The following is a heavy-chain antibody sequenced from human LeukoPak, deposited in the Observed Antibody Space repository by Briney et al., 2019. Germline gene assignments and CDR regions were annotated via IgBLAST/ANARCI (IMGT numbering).Heavy chain of an antibody. CDR3: ARAWQDIVVVPAAKGGYYYYYMDV. CDR1: GGTLSSYA. J-gene: IGHJ6*03. D-gene: IGHD2-2*01. CDR2: IIPIFGTA. V-gene: IGHV1-69*05. Sequence: SVKVSCKASGGTLSSYAISWVRQAPGQGLEWMGGIIPIFGTANYAQKFQGRVTITTDESTSTAYMELSSLRSEDTAVYCCARAWQDIVVVPAAKGGYYYYYMDVWGKGTTVTVSS.